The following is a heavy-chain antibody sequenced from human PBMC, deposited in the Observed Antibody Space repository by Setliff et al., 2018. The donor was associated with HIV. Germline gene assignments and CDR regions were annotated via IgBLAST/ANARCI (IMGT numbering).Heavy chain of an antibody. Sequence: GGSLRLSCAASGFIFSDYAMTWVRQAPGKGLEWVSGISGSGANPYNADFVEGRFTVSRDNSKNTLYLQLNSLRAEDTAVYYCASIYTAGTELLTDYWGQGTLVTVSS. CDR3: ASIYTAGTELLTDY. J-gene: IGHJ4*01. V-gene: IGHV3-23*01. D-gene: IGHD6-19*01. CDR1: GFIFSDYA. CDR2: ISGSGANP.